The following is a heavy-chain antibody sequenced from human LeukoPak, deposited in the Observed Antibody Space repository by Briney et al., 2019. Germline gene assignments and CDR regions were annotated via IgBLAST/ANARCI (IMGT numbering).Heavy chain of an antibody. J-gene: IGHJ5*02. V-gene: IGHV3-74*01. Sequence: PGRSLRLSCAASGFTFTTYWMHWVRQAPGKGLVWVALINSDGTNTNYADSVKGRFTISRNNAENMVYLHMNSLGAEDTAVYYCTRVRGESPRWFDPWGQGTLVTV. D-gene: IGHD3-10*01. CDR2: INSDGTNT. CDR1: GFTFTTYW. CDR3: TRVRGESPRWFDP.